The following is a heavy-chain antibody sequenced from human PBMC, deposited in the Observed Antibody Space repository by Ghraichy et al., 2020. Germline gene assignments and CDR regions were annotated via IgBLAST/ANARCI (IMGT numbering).Heavy chain of an antibody. CDR1: GFTFSSYS. Sequence: GGSLRLSCAASGFTFSSYSMNWVRQAPGKGLEWVSSISSSSSYIYYADSVKGRFTISRDNAKNSLYLQMNSLRAEDTAVYYCARDRAQGFGELLRVHDAFDIWGQGTMVTVSS. J-gene: IGHJ3*02. CDR2: ISSSSSYI. V-gene: IGHV3-21*01. D-gene: IGHD3-10*01. CDR3: ARDRAQGFGELLRVHDAFDI.